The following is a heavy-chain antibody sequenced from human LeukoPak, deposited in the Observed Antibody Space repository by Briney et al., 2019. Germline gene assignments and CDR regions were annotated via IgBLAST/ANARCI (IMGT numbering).Heavy chain of an antibody. D-gene: IGHD1-14*01. J-gene: IGHJ4*02. CDR3: ARGTGYFDY. CDR1: GGSISSYY. V-gene: IGHV4-59*01. CDR2: IYYSGST. Sequence: SETLFLTCTVSGGSISSYYWSWIRQPPGKGLEWIGYIYYSGSTNYNPSLKSRVTISVDTSKSQFSLKLSSVTAADTAVYYCARGTGYFDYWGQGTLVTVSS.